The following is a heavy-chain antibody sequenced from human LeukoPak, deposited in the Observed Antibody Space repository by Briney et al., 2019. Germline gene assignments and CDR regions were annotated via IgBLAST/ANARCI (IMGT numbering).Heavy chain of an antibody. CDR1: GGSFSGYY. J-gene: IGHJ4*02. Sequence: ASETLSLTCAVYGGSFSGYYWSWIRQPPGKGLEWIGEINHSGSTNYNPSLKSRVTISVDTSNNQFSLRLSYVTAADTAVYYCARLPRSVFGVDYIDYWGQGTLVTVSS. CDR2: INHSGST. CDR3: ARLPRSVFGVDYIDY. V-gene: IGHV4-34*01. D-gene: IGHD3-3*01.